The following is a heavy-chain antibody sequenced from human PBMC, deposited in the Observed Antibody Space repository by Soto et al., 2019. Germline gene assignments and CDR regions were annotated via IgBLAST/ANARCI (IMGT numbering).Heavy chain of an antibody. CDR3: ARGSLYGSGSYGY. CDR1: GFTFSIYA. CDR2: ISSNGGST. V-gene: IGHV3-64*01. Sequence: GGSLRLSCAASGFTFSIYAMHWVRQAPGKGLEYVSAISSNGGSTYYANSVKGRFTISRDNSKNTLYLQMGSLRAEDMAIYYCARGSLYGSGSYGYWGQGTLVTVS. J-gene: IGHJ4*02. D-gene: IGHD3-10*01.